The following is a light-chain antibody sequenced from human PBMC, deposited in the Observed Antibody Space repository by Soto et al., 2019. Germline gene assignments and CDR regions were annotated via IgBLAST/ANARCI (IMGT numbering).Light chain of an antibody. J-gene: IGKJ3*01. V-gene: IGKV3-15*01. CDR2: GAS. CDR3: QQYNNWPFT. CDR1: QSVSSN. Sequence: EIVMTQSPATLSVSPGERATLSCRASQSVSSNLAWYQQKPGQAPRLLIYGASTRATGIPARFSGSGSGTESTLTISSLQTEYFVVYYCQQYNNWPFTFGPGTKVDIK.